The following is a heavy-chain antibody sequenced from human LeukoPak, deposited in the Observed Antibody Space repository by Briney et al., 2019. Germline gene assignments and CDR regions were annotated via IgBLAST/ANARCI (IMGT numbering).Heavy chain of an antibody. V-gene: IGHV4-4*02. CDR1: GGSISSTNW. CDR2: ISLTGET. J-gene: IGHJ4*02. Sequence: SETLSLTCDVSGGSISSTNWWSWVRQPPGQEREWIGEISLTGETNYNPSLNGRVTMSLDKSRNQLSLKLTSVTAADTAIYYCSRESGAFCPFGYWGQGTLVIVPP. D-gene: IGHD1-26*01. CDR3: SRESGAFCPFGY.